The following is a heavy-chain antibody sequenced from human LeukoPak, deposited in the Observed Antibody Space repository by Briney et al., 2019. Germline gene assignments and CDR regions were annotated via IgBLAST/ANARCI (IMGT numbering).Heavy chain of an antibody. Sequence: GGSLRLSCAASGFTFSSYAMSWVRQAPGKGLEWVSAIGGSGSSTSYADSVKGRFTISRDNSKNTLYLQMNSLRAEDTAVYYCAKELYSGYGPFDYWGQGTVVTVSS. J-gene: IGHJ4*02. CDR3: AKELYSGYGPFDY. CDR1: GFTFSSYA. CDR2: IGGSGSST. D-gene: IGHD5-12*01. V-gene: IGHV3-23*01.